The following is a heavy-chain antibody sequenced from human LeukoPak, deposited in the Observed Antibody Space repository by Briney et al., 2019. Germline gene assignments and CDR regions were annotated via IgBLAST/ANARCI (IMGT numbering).Heavy chain of an antibody. CDR3: ARSRGVIGSEFFDY. J-gene: IGHJ4*02. D-gene: IGHD3-16*02. Sequence: ASVKVSCKASGYTFTSYGISWVRQAPGQGLEWMGWISAYNGNTNYAQKLQGRVTMTTDTSTSTAYMELRSLRSDDTAVYYCARSRGVIGSEFFDYWGQGTLVTVSS. CDR2: ISAYNGNT. V-gene: IGHV1-18*01. CDR1: GYTFTSYG.